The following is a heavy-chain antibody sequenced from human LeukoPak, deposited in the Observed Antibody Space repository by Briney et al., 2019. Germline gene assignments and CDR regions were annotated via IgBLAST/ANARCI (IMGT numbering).Heavy chain of an antibody. D-gene: IGHD5-18*01. Sequence: ASVKVSCKASGYTFTGYYMHWVRQAPGQGLEWMGWINPNSGGTNYAQKFQGRVTMTRDTSISTAYMELSRLRSDDTAVYYCARRSYSYAPHDAFDIWGQGTMVTVSS. V-gene: IGHV1-2*02. CDR1: GYTFTGYY. CDR3: ARRSYSYAPHDAFDI. J-gene: IGHJ3*02. CDR2: INPNSGGT.